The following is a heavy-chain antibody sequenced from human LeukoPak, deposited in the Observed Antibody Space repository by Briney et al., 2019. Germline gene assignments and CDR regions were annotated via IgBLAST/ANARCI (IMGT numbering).Heavy chain of an antibody. J-gene: IGHJ4*02. V-gene: IGHV1-46*03. D-gene: IGHD6-13*01. CDR3: TRGYSSRNY. CDR1: GYTFTSYY. CDR2: INTLDGST. Sequence: ASVKVSCKASGYTFTSYYMHWVRQAPGQGLEWMGIINTLDGSTTYARKFQGRVTMTRDTSTDTVYMELSGLRSDDTAMYYCTRGYSSRNYWGQGTLVTVSS.